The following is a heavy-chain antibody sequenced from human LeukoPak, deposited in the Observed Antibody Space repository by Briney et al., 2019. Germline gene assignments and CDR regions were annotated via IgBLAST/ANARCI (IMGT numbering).Heavy chain of an antibody. D-gene: IGHD2-21*02. V-gene: IGHV1-69*13. Sequence: ASVKVSCKASGGTFSSCAISWARQAPGQGLEWMGGIIPIFGTANYAQKFQGRVTITADESTSTAYMELSSLRSEDTAVYYCARESGPLLFKHDNWFDPWGQGTLVAVSS. CDR1: GGTFSSCA. CDR3: ARESGPLLFKHDNWFDP. CDR2: IIPIFGTA. J-gene: IGHJ5*02.